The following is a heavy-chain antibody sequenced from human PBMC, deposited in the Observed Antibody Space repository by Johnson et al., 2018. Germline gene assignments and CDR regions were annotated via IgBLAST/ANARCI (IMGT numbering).Heavy chain of an antibody. V-gene: IGHV4-59*11. D-gene: IGHD3-22*01. CDR1: GGSISSHY. Sequence: QVRLQEWGPGLVKPSETLSLTCSVSGGSISSHYWSWIRQTPGKGLEWIGYIYYSGNTNYNPSLKSRVTMSVDTSKNQFSLGRSSVTAADTAVYYCARGTFYYDSSAPGPFQHWGQGTLVTVSA. CDR2: IYYSGNT. J-gene: IGHJ1*01. CDR3: ARGTFYYDSSAPGPFQH.